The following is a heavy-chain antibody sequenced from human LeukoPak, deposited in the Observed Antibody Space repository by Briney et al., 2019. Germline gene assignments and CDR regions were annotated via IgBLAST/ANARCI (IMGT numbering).Heavy chain of an antibody. CDR1: GFTFSSYA. CDR2: IYSGGTT. J-gene: IGHJ4*02. D-gene: IGHD2/OR15-2a*01. CDR3: ARVLSVSYCDS. Sequence: HPGRSLRLSCAASGFTFSSYAMHWVRQAPGKGLEWVAVIYSGGTTYYADSVKGRFTISRDNSKNTLYLQMNSLRGEDTAVYYCARVLSVSYCDSWGQGTLVTVSS. V-gene: IGHV3-30*14.